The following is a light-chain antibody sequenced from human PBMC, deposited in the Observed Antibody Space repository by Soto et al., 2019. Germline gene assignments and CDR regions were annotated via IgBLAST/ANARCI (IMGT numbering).Light chain of an antibody. J-gene: IGLJ1*01. CDR2: EVS. V-gene: IGLV2-14*03. CDR1: SSDVGGYNY. CDR3: SSYTRTTTRV. Sequence: QSVLTQPASVSGSPGQSITISCTGTSSDVGGYNYVSWYQQHPGKGPKLMIYEVSNRPSGVSNRFSGSKSGNTATLTISGLQAEDEADYYCSSYTRTTTRVFGNGTKVTV.